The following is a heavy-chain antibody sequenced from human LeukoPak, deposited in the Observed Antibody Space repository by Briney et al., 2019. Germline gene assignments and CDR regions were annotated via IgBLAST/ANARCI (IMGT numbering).Heavy chain of an antibody. CDR2: ISGSGGST. V-gene: IGHV3-23*01. Sequence: SGGSLRLSCAASGFTFSSYGMSWVRQAPGKRLEWVSAISGSGGSTYYADSVKGRFTISRDNSKNTLYLQMNSLRAEDTAVYYCAKALYCSSTSCSGFDYWGQGTLVTVSS. D-gene: IGHD2-2*01. CDR3: AKALYCSSTSCSGFDY. J-gene: IGHJ4*02. CDR1: GFTFSSYG.